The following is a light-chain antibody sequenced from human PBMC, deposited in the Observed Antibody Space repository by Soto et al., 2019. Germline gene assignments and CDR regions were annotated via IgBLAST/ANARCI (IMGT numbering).Light chain of an antibody. V-gene: IGKV3-15*01. CDR3: QKYNNWPPYI. J-gene: IGKJ2*01. CDR1: QTINTN. Sequence: EIVMTQSPVTLSVAPGERVTLSCRASQTINTNLAWYQQKPGQSPRLLIYGATTRATGIPARFSASGSGTEFTLTISSLHSEDFAVYYCQKYNNWPPYIFGQGTKLESK. CDR2: GAT.